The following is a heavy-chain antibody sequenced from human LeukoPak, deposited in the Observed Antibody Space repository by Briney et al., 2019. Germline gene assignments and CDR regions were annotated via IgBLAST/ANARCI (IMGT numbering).Heavy chain of an antibody. V-gene: IGHV4-4*02. CDR2: IHYSGDI. CDR1: GVSVSSNNW. D-gene: IGHD1-1*01. J-gene: IGHJ4*02. CDR3: ATRDETRTRMFPPDS. Sequence: SGTLSLTRAVSGVSVSSNNWWTWVRQPPGKGLEWIGEIHYSGDIKYTPSLKTRVSLSMDTSRNRLSLNLNSVTVADTAVYYCATRDETRTRMFPPDSWGQGTRVTVSS.